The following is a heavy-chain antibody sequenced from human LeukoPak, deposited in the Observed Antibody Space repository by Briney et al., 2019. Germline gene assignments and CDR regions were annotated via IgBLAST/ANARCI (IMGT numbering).Heavy chain of an antibody. Sequence: GGSLRLSCAASGFIFSDRYMDWVRQAPGKGLEWVGRIRKKDNSYTTEYAASVKGRFTISRDDSKNSLYLQMNSLKTEDAAVYYCSRLDSSGHPDYWGQGTLVTVSS. J-gene: IGHJ4*02. V-gene: IGHV3-72*01. D-gene: IGHD3-22*01. CDR3: SRLDSSGHPDY. CDR2: IRKKDNSYTT. CDR1: GFIFSDRY.